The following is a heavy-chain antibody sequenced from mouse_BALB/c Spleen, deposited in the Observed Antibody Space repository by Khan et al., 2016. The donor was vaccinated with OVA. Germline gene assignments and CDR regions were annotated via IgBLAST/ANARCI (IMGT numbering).Heavy chain of an antibody. J-gene: IGHJ4*01. V-gene: IGHV2-6-7*01. Sequence: QVQLKQSGPGLVAPSQSLSITCTVSGFSLTGYGVNWVRQPPGKGLEWLGMIWGDGSTDSNSVLKSRLSISKDNSKSQVFLKMNSLQTDVTARYYCARAYYGNYREAMDYWGQGTSVTVSS. D-gene: IGHD2-10*01. CDR2: IWGDGST. CDR1: GFSLTGYG. CDR3: ARAYYGNYREAMDY.